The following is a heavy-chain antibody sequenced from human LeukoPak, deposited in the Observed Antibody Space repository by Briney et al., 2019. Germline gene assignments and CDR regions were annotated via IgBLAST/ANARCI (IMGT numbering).Heavy chain of an antibody. V-gene: IGHV1-46*01. J-gene: IGHJ5*02. CDR2: INPSGGST. CDR3: ARDGSEPYNWFDP. D-gene: IGHD3-10*01. CDR1: GYTFTSYY. Sequence: ASVKVSCKASGYTFTSYYMHWVRQAPGQGLEWMGIINPSGGSTSYAQKFQGRVTMTRDMSTSTAYMELRSLRSDDTAVYYCARDGSEPYNWFDPWGQGTLVTVSS.